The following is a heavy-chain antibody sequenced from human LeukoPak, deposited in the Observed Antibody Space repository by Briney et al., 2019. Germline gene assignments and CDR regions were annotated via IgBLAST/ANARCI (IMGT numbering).Heavy chain of an antibody. V-gene: IGHV4-38-2*02. CDR2: IYHSGST. CDR3: ARGSDYYYYYYMDV. CDR1: GYSISSGNY. D-gene: IGHD1-26*01. J-gene: IGHJ6*03. Sequence: PSETLSLTCTVSGYSISSGNYWGWIRQPPGKGLEWIGSIYHSGSTYYNPSLKSRVTISVDTSKNQFSLKLSSVTAADTAVYYCARGSDYYYYYYMDVWGKGTTVTVSS.